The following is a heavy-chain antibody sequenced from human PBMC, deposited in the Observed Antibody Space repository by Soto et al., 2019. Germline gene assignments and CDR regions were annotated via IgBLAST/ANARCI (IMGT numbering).Heavy chain of an antibody. D-gene: IGHD1-26*01. J-gene: IGHJ6*02. V-gene: IGHV3-21*01. CDR2: ISSSSTYK. CDR3: ARDKRWELRLDQHNGMDV. Sequence: LRLSCAASGFTFSSHSMNWVRQAPGKGLEWVSSISSSSTYKYYADSVKGRFTIARDNAKNSLYLQMNSLRAEDTAVYYCARDKRWELRLDQHNGMDVWGRGTTVTVSS. CDR1: GFTFSSHS.